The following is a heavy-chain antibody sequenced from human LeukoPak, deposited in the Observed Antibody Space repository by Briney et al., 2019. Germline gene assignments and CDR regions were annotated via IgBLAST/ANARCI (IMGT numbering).Heavy chain of an antibody. V-gene: IGHV4-38-2*02. Sequence: SETLSLTCTVSGYSISSGYYWGWIRQPPGKGLEWIGSIYYSGSTYYNPSLKSRVTISVDTSKNQFSLKLSSVAAADTAVYYCARQLIGYCSGCDYGDEPDDYWGQGTLVTVSS. J-gene: IGHJ4*02. CDR1: GYSISSGYY. CDR2: IYYSGST. CDR3: ARQLIGYCSGCDYGDEPDDY. D-gene: IGHD2-15*01.